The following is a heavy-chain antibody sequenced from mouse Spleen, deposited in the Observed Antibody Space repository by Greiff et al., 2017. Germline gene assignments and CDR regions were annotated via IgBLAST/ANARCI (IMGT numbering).Heavy chain of an antibody. V-gene: IGHV2-6*01. CDR2: IWGGGST. CDR1: GFSLTSYG. Sequence: VQVVESGPGLVAPSQSLSITCTVSGFSLTSYGVDWVRQSPGKGLEWLGVIWGGGSTNYNSALKSRLSISKDNSKSQVFLKMNSLQTDDTAMYYCASPHYYGSSYDAYWGQGTLVTVSA. CDR3: ASPHYYGSSYDAY. J-gene: IGHJ3*01. D-gene: IGHD1-1*01.